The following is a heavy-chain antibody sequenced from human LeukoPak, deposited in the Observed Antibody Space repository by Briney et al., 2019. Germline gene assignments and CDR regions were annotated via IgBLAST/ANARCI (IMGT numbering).Heavy chain of an antibody. CDR1: GFTFSGFS. J-gene: IGHJ4*02. V-gene: IGHV3-48*01. D-gene: IGHD3-10*01. Sequence: GGSLRLSCTASGFTFSGFSMHWVRQAPGKGLEWLSYISTSSRSTYYADSVKGRFTVSRDNAKNTLFLDMHSLRPGDSAVYYCARSAVRGVACDYWGQGTLLTVSS. CDR2: ISTSSRST. CDR3: ARSAVRGVACDY.